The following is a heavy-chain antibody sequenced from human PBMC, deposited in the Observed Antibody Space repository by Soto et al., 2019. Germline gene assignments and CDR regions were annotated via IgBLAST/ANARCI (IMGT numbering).Heavy chain of an antibody. CDR2: SCSGGST. CDR3: AKLDDYGDSSPDY. V-gene: IGHV3-53*01. D-gene: IGHD4-17*01. CDR1: GFTVSSNY. Sequence: PGGSLRLSCAASGFTVSSNYMSWVRQAAGKGLEWVSVSCSGGSTYYADSVKGRFTISRDNSKNTLYLQMNSLRAEDTAVYYCAKLDDYGDSSPDYWGQGTLVTVSS. J-gene: IGHJ4*02.